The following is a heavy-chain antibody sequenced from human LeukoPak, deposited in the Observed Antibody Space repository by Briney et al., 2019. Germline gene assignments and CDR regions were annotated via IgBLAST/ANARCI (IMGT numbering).Heavy chain of an antibody. V-gene: IGHV3-33*06. Sequence: GGSLRLSCAASGFTFSSYGMHWVRQAPGKGLERVAVIWYDGSNKYYADSVKGRFTISRDNSKNTLYLQMNSLRAEDTAVYYCAKDLTYGDYSFFDYWGQGTLVTVSS. D-gene: IGHD4-17*01. CDR3: AKDLTYGDYSFFDY. J-gene: IGHJ4*02. CDR1: GFTFSSYG. CDR2: IWYDGSNK.